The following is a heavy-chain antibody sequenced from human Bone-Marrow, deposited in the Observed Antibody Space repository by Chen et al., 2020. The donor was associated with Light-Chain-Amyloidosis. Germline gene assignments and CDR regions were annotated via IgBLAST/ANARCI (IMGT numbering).Heavy chain of an antibody. CDR1: GYRFSAYS. CDR3: ARDPWGAGSAFDV. CDR2: INTNTGRP. Sequence: QVQLVQSGSELRRPGASVNISCKISGYRFSAYSLNWVKQTPGHGLEFMGWINTNTGRPTYAQGFTGRFVFSVDTSVSTAYLHITDLKSEDTGTYYCARDPWGAGSAFDVWGRGTHVTVSA. J-gene: IGHJ3*01. D-gene: IGHD7-27*01. V-gene: IGHV7-4-1*02.